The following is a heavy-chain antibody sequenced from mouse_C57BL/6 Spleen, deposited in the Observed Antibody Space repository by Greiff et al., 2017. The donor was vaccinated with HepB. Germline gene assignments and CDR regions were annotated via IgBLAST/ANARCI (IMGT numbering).Heavy chain of an antibody. V-gene: IGHV1-64*01. CDR2: IHPNSGST. CDR3: ASGGGDGYCFAY. J-gene: IGHJ3*01. D-gene: IGHD2-3*01. Sequence: QVQLQQPGAELVKPGASVKLSCKASGYTFTSYWMHWVKQRPGQGLEWIGMIHPNSGSTNYNEKFKSKATLTVDKSSSTAYMQLSSLTSEDSAVYYCASGGGDGYCFAYWGQGTLVTVSA. CDR1: GYTFTSYW.